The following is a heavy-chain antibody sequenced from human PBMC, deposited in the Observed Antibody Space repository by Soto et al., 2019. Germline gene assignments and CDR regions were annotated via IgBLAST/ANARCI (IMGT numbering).Heavy chain of an antibody. J-gene: IGHJ3*02. CDR1: GGSISSSNW. Sequence: QVQLQESGPGLVKPSGTLSLTCAVSGGSISSSNWWSWVRQPPGKGLEWIGEIYHSGSTKYNPSLKSRVTISVDKSKNQFSLKLSSVTAADTAVYYCARADSSGYYPTNDAFDIWGQGTMVTVSS. V-gene: IGHV4-4*02. D-gene: IGHD3-22*01. CDR2: IYHSGST. CDR3: ARADSSGYYPTNDAFDI.